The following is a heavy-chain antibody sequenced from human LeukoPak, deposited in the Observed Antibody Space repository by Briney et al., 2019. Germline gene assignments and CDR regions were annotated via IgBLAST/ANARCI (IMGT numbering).Heavy chain of an antibody. D-gene: IGHD5-18*01. CDR1: GFTFSSYG. CDR2: ISGSGGST. Sequence: GGTLRLSCAAPGFTFSSYGMSWVRQAPGKGLEWVSAISGSGGSTYYADSVKGRFTISRDNSKNTLYLQMNSLRAEDTAVYYCAKKRGYSYGYPFDYWGQGTLVTVSS. J-gene: IGHJ4*02. V-gene: IGHV3-23*01. CDR3: AKKRGYSYGYPFDY.